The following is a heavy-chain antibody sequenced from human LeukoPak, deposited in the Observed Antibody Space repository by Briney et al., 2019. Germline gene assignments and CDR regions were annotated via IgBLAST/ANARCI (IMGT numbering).Heavy chain of an antibody. CDR3: ARVLFNSGYDS. CDR1: GYTFTGAY. D-gene: IGHD4-23*01. Sequence: GASVKVSCKASGYTFTGAYMHWVRQAPGQGLEWVGWINPNSGETKFAPKFQGRVTMTRDTSLSRAFMDLGGLRSDDTAVYYCARVLFNSGYDSWGQGSLVTVSS. J-gene: IGHJ5*01. V-gene: IGHV1-2*02. CDR2: INPNSGET.